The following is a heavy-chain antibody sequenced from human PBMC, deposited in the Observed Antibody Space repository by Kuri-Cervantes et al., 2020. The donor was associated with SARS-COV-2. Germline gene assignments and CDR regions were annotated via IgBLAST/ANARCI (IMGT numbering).Heavy chain of an antibody. J-gene: IGHJ4*02. D-gene: IGHD5-18*01. Sequence: SLKISCAASGFTFDDYAMHWVRQAPGKGLEWVSGISWNSGSIGYADSVKGRFTISRDNSKNTLYLQMNSLRAEDTAVYYCAKDLGKGDTAMVMGGYWGQGTLVTVSS. CDR2: ISWNSGSI. CDR3: AKDLGKGDTAMVMGGY. CDR1: GFTFDDYA. V-gene: IGHV3-9*01.